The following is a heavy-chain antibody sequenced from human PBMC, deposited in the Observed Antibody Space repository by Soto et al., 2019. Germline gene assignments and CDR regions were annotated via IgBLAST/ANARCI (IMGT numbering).Heavy chain of an antibody. V-gene: IGHV2-26*01. CDR1: GFSLSNARMG. CDR2: IFSNDEK. D-gene: IGHD5-18*01. J-gene: IGHJ5*02. CDR3: ARIRWLQHIGFDP. Sequence: SGPTLVNPTETLTLTCTFAGFSLSNARMGVSWIRQPPGKALEWLAHIFSNDEKSYSTSLKSRLTISKDTSKSQVVLTMTNMDPVDTATYYCARIRWLQHIGFDPWGQGTLVNVSS.